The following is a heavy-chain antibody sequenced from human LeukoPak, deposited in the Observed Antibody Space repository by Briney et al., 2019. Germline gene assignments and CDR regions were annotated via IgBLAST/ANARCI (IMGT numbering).Heavy chain of an antibody. D-gene: IGHD2-2*01. V-gene: IGHV3-11*01. CDR2: ISSSGSTI. CDR1: GFTFSDYY. J-gene: IGHJ6*03. CDR3: ARIPYCSSTSCHYYYYYMDV. Sequence: PGGSLRLSCAASGFTFSDYYMSRIRQAPGKGLEWVSYISSSGSTIYYADSVKGRFTISRDNAKNSLYLQMNSLRAEDTAVYYCARIPYCSSTSCHYYYYYMDVWGKGTTVTVSS.